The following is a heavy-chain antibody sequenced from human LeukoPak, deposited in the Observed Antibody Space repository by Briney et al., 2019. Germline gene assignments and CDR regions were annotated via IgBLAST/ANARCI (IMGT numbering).Heavy chain of an antibody. CDR1: GYSISSTYY. J-gene: IGHJ3*02. V-gene: IGHV4-38-2*02. CDR2: VFHSGTT. D-gene: IGHD3-9*01. Sequence: PSETLSLTCTVSGYSISSTYYWGWIRQPPGKGLEWVGSVFHSGTTYYNPSLKSRVTISVDTSKNQFSLKLSSVTAADTAVYYCARRQRYFQSRGAFDIWGQGTMVTVSS. CDR3: ARRQRYFQSRGAFDI.